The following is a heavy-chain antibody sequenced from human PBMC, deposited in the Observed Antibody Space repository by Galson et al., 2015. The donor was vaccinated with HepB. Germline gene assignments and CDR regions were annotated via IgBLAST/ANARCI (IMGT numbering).Heavy chain of an antibody. D-gene: IGHD3-10*01. J-gene: IGHJ1*01. Sequence: LRLSCAASGFTFSTYAMSWVRQAPGKGLEWVSAISGSGGSTYYADSVKGRFTISRDNSKNTLYLQMNSLRAEDTAVYFCAKDYGSVLGRGFQHWGQGTLVAVSS. CDR1: GFTFSTYA. CDR2: ISGSGGST. V-gene: IGHV3-23*01. CDR3: AKDYGSVLGRGFQH.